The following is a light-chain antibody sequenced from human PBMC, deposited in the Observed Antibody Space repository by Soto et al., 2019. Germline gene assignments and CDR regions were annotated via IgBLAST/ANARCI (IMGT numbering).Light chain of an antibody. V-gene: IGKV3-11*01. J-gene: IGKJ5*01. Sequence: EIVLTQSPGTLSLSPCEGSAVSCRSSQSVSSNLAWYQQKPGQAPRLLVYGASTRAAGIPARFSGSGSGTDFTLTISSLEPEDFAVYYCQQRSNWPITFGQGTRLEIK. CDR1: QSVSSN. CDR3: QQRSNWPIT. CDR2: GAS.